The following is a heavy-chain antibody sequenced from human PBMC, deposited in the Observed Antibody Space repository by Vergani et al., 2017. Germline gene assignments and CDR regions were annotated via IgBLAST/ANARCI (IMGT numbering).Heavy chain of an antibody. Sequence: EVQRLESGGGLVQPGGSLRLSCAASGFTFSSYAMSWVRQAPGKGLEWVSAISGRGGSTYYADSVKGRFTISRDNSKNTLYLQMNSLRAEDTAVYYCAKGKDDPSHGMDVWGQGTTVTVSS. J-gene: IGHJ6*02. V-gene: IGHV3-23*01. CDR1: GFTFSSYA. D-gene: IGHD1-1*01. CDR3: AKGKDDPSHGMDV. CDR2: ISGRGGST.